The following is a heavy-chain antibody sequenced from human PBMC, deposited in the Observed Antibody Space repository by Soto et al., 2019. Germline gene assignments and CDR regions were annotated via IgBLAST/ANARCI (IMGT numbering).Heavy chain of an antibody. CDR3: ARGGWRKIDY. CDR1: GGSIGSYY. D-gene: IGHD3-3*01. Sequence: SETLSLTCSVSGGSIGSYYWSWIRQPPGKGLEWIGYIYYSGSTNYNPSLKSRVTISVDTSKNQFSLKLSSVTAADTAVYYCARGGWRKIDYWGQGTLVTVSS. V-gene: IGHV4-59*08. CDR2: IYYSGST. J-gene: IGHJ4*02.